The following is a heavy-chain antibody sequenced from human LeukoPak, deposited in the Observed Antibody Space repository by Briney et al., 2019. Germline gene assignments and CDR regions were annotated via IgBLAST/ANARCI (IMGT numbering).Heavy chain of an antibody. V-gene: IGHV3-23*01. CDR2: ISGSGGST. CDR3: AKVITPFYYFDY. Sequence: GGSLRLSCAASGFTFSSYAMSWIRQAPGKGLEWVSAISGSGGSTYYADSVKGRFTISRDNSKNTLYLQMNSLRAEDTAVYYCAKVITPFYYFDYWGQGTLVTVSS. CDR1: GFTFSSYA. D-gene: IGHD2/OR15-2a*01. J-gene: IGHJ4*02.